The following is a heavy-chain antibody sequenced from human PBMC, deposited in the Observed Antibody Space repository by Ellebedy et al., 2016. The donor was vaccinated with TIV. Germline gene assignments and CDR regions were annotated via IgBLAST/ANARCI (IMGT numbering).Heavy chain of an antibody. Sequence: GESLKISCAASRFTFSSYSMNWVRQAPGKGLEWVSSISSSSAYIYYADSVKGRFTISRDNAKNSLYLQMNSLRAEDTAVFYCARDEGNIILNYYFDYWGQGTLVTVSS. CDR3: ARDEGNIILNYYFDY. CDR1: RFTFSSYS. V-gene: IGHV3-21*01. CDR2: ISSSSAYI. D-gene: IGHD1/OR15-1a*01. J-gene: IGHJ4*02.